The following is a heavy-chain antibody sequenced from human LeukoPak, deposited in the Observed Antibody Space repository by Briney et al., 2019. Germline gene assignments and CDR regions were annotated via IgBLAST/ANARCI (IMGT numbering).Heavy chain of an antibody. CDR2: IYSNGLT. CDR1: GFTFSSYE. Sequence: LRLSCAASGFTFSSYEMNWIRQPAGKGLEWIGRIYSNGLTDYNPSLKSRVIMSVDTSKNQFSLKLTSVTAADTAVYYCARDLAGYTSGWASDYWGQGTLVTVSS. V-gene: IGHV4-4*07. CDR3: ARDLAGYTSGWASDY. D-gene: IGHD6-19*01. J-gene: IGHJ4*02.